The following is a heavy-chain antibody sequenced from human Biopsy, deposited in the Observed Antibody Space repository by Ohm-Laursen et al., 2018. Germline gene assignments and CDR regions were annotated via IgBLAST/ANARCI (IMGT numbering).Heavy chain of an antibody. V-gene: IGHV4-61*08. CDR1: GVSVTSRGYY. CDR2: ISYSGTT. CDR3: AREIVEMAKIDYKFER. Sequence: SETLSLTCAVSGVSVTSRGYYWTWIRQPPGTGVEWIGHISYSGTTNYKSSLRSRVTISVDPSKNKFSLRMTSVTAAEKEVYLCAREIVEMAKIDYKFERWGRGNLVT. J-gene: IGHJ4*02. D-gene: IGHD5-24*01.